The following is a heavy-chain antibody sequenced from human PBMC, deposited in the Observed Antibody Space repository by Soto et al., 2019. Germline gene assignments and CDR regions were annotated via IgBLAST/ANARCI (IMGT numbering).Heavy chain of an antibody. V-gene: IGHV3-11*03. CDR3: TKNSHFPGS. J-gene: IGHJ4*02. D-gene: IGHD2-8*01. Sequence: GGSLRLSCAASGFTFSDHYMNWIRQAPGKGLEWVSYISGNGVDTNYADSVKGRFTISRDNANNLLYLQMNSQKAEDTAVYYCTKNSHFPGSWGQGTLVPVSS. CDR1: GFTFSDHY. CDR2: ISGNGVDT.